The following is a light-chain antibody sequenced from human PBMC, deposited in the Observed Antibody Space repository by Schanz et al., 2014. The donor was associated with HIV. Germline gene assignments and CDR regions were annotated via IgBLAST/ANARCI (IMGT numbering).Light chain of an antibody. CDR3: AAWDGSLSGWM. Sequence: QSVLTQPPSVSGAPGERVTISCSGSNSNIGAGYDVHWYQHLPGTAPKLLIYRNNQRPSGVPDRFSGSKSGTSASLAISGLRSEDEADYYCAAWDGSLSGWMFGGGTKLTVL. CDR2: RNN. CDR1: NSNIGAGYD. J-gene: IGLJ3*02. V-gene: IGLV1-47*01.